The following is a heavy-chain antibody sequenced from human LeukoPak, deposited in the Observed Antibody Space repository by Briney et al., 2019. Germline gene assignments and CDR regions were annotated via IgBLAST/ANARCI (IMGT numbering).Heavy chain of an antibody. Sequence: GGSLRLSCAASGFTVSSNYMSWVRQAPGKGLEWVSVIYSGGSTYYADSVKGRFTISRDNSENTLYLQMNSLRAEDMAVYYCARSSYGSGDYWGQGTLVTVSS. CDR3: ARSSYGSGDY. CDR2: IYSGGST. CDR1: GFTVSSNY. D-gene: IGHD3-10*01. J-gene: IGHJ4*02. V-gene: IGHV3-66*01.